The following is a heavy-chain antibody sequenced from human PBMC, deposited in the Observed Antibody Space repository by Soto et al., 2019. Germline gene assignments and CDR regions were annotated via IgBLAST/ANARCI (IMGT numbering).Heavy chain of an antibody. CDR1: GLTFSNYA. CDR3: AKNQERELPRVIDF. V-gene: IGHV3-23*01. J-gene: IGHJ4*02. D-gene: IGHD1-7*01. Sequence: GGSLRLSCATPGLTFSNYAMSWVRQAPGGGLEWVSSMSGSSSTTYYADSVRGRFTISRDRSKNTLYLQMSSLRAEDTALYYCAKNQERELPRVIDFWGQGTMVTVSS. CDR2: MSGSSSTT.